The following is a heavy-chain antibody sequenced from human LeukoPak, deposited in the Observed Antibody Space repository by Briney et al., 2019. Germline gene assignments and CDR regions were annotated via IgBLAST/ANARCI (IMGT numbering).Heavy chain of an antibody. D-gene: IGHD3-22*01. J-gene: IGHJ4*02. CDR2: IRYDGSNK. CDR1: GFTFSSYG. V-gene: IGHV3-30*02. Sequence: GGSLRLSCAASGFTFSSYGMHWVRQAPGKGLEWVAFIRYDGSNKYYADSVKGRFTISRDNSKNTLYLQMNSLRAEDTAVYYCAKDRSYSSGSVTDYWGQGTLDTVSS. CDR3: AKDRSYSSGSVTDY.